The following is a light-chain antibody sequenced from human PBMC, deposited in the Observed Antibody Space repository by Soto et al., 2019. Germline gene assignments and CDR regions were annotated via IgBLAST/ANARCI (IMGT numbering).Light chain of an antibody. CDR3: QQAYSFPVS. Sequence: DIQMTQSPSSVSASVGDRVTMTCRASQNIRLWLAWYQQKPGKAPKMLITGASSLQSGVPSRFSGSGSGTDFTLTIITLQPEDVATYYCQQAYSFPVSFGGGTKVEI. J-gene: IGKJ4*01. CDR2: GAS. V-gene: IGKV1-12*01. CDR1: QNIRLW.